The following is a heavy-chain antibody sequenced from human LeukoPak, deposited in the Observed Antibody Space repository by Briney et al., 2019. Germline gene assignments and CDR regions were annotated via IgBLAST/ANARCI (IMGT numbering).Heavy chain of an antibody. V-gene: IGHV3-30*02. CDR3: AKFSYGYYVK. CDR1: GFNFNEHG. J-gene: IGHJ4*02. Sequence: GGSLRLSCTASGFNFNEHGMQWVRQAPGKGLEWEAFLRRDGSNIHYADSVKGRFPRSRCNSKITVFLQMNSLRDCGASVYYCAKFSYGYYVKWGQGTLVTVSS. CDR2: LRRDGSNI. D-gene: IGHD2/OR15-2a*01.